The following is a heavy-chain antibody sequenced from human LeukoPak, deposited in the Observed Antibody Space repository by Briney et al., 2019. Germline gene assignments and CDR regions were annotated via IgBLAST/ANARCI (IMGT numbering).Heavy chain of an antibody. Sequence: PGGSLRLSCAASGLIFSSYEMNWVRQAPGKGLEWVSYISSGGTTIFYAGSVKGRFTISRDNAKNSLYLEMNSLRAEDTAVYYCARVRSGYYQGFDYWGQGTLVTVSS. J-gene: IGHJ4*02. CDR3: ARVRSGYYQGFDY. D-gene: IGHD3-22*01. CDR2: ISSGGTTI. CDR1: GLIFSSYE. V-gene: IGHV3-48*03.